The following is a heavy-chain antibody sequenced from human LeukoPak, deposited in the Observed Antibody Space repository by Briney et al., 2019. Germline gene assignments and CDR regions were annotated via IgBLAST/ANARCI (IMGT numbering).Heavy chain of an antibody. Sequence: GGSLRLSCAASGFTFSRYWMHWVRQAPGKGLLWVSRINNDGSSTYYADSVKGRFTTSRDNAKNKLHLQMNSLTAEDTAVYYCVLDLFSSFAFDIWGQGTMVTVSS. CDR1: GFTFSRYW. D-gene: IGHD3/OR15-3a*01. V-gene: IGHV3-74*01. CDR3: VLDLFSSFAFDI. J-gene: IGHJ3*02. CDR2: INNDGSST.